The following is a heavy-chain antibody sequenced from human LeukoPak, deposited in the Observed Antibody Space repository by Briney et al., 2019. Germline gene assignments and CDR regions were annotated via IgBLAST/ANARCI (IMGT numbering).Heavy chain of an antibody. Sequence: GASVKVSCKASGYTFTSYYMHWVRQATGQGLEWMGWMNPNSGNTGYAQKFQGRVTMTRNTSISTAYMELSSLRSEDTAVYYCARGQSSWFDPWGQGTLVTVSS. CDR2: MNPNSGNT. CDR3: ARGQSSWFDP. CDR1: GYTFTSYY. V-gene: IGHV1-8*02. J-gene: IGHJ5*02.